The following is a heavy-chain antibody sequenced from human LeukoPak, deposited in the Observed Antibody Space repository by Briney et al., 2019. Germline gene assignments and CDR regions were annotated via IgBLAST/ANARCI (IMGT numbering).Heavy chain of an antibody. J-gene: IGHJ4*02. CDR2: ISGSGGST. Sequence: TGGSLRLSCAASGFTFSSYAMSWVRQAPGKGLEWVSAISGSGGSTYYADSVKGRFTISRDNSKNTLYLQMNSLRAEDTAVYYCAKVPKYYYDSSGLDYWGQGTLVTVPS. CDR3: AKVPKYYYDSSGLDY. CDR1: GFTFSSYA. V-gene: IGHV3-23*01. D-gene: IGHD3-22*01.